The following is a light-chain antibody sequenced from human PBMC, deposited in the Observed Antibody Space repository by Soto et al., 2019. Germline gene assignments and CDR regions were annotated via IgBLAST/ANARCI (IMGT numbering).Light chain of an antibody. CDR1: SSNIGSNT. CDR2: SNN. V-gene: IGLV1-44*01. J-gene: IGLJ1*01. Sequence: QSVLTHPPSASGTPGQSVTISCSGSSSNIGSNTVNWYQQLPGTAPKLLIYSNNQRPSGVPDRFSGSKSGTSASLAISGLQSEDEADYYCAAWDDSLNGYVFGTGTKVTVL. CDR3: AAWDDSLNGYV.